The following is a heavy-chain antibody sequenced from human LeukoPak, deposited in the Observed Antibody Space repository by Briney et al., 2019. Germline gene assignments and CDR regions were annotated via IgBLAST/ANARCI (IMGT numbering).Heavy chain of an antibody. D-gene: IGHD3-10*01. CDR3: ARDYYGSGSYSHYFDY. J-gene: IGHJ4*02. Sequence: PGGSLRLSCAASGFTFSSYWMSWVRQAPGKGLEWVANIKQDGSEKYYVDSVKGRFTISRDNAKNSLYLQMNSLRAEDTAVYYCARDYYGSGSYSHYFDYWGQGTLVTVSS. CDR1: GFTFSSYW. CDR2: IKQDGSEK. V-gene: IGHV3-7*01.